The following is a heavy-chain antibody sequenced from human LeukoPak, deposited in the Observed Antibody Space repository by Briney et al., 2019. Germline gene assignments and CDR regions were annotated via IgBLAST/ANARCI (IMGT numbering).Heavy chain of an antibody. D-gene: IGHD6-6*01. CDR1: GFTFSSYA. CDR2: ISGSGGST. Sequence: GGSLRLSCAASGFTFSSYAMSWVRQAPGKGLEWVSAISGSGGSTYYADSVKGRFTVSRDDSKNTLYLQMNSLRAEDTAVYYCAKDTYSSSPYYFDYWGQGTLVTVSS. J-gene: IGHJ4*02. CDR3: AKDTYSSSPYYFDY. V-gene: IGHV3-23*01.